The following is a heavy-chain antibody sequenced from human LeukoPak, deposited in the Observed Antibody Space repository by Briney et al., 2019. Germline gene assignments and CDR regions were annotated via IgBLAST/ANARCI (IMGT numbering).Heavy chain of an antibody. D-gene: IGHD5-18*01. CDR1: GGTFSSYA. Sequence: SVKVSCKASGGTFSSYAISWVRQAPGQGLEWMGRIIPIFGTANYAQKFQGRVTITTAESTSTAYMELSSLRSEDTAVYYCAREVYSYGYARFYYWGQGNLVTVSS. CDR3: AREVYSYGYARFYY. CDR2: IIPIFGTA. V-gene: IGHV1-69*05. J-gene: IGHJ4*02.